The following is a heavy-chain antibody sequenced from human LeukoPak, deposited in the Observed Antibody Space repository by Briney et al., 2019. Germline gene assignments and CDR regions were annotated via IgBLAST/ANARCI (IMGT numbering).Heavy chain of an antibody. V-gene: IGHV4-38-2*02. D-gene: IGHD2/OR15-2a*01. CDR2: MYHSGAT. J-gene: IGHJ4*02. CDR1: GSSISSAHY. CDR3: AKIVTAGYYYFDS. Sequence: SETRSLTCTVSGSSISSAHYWGWIRQSPGKGLEWIGSMYHSGATYYNPSLKGRVTISVDTSKNQFSLKLSSVTAADTAVYYCAKIVTAGYYYFDSWGQGTLVTVSS.